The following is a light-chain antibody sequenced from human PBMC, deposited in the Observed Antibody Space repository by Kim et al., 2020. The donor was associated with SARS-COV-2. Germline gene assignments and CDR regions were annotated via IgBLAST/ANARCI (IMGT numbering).Light chain of an antibody. V-gene: IGKV3-11*01. CDR3: QQQSKWPPAPS. CDR2: YAA. Sequence: EGAPPPCSAIHRIGIHFAWYQQTRGHAPRLLLYYAAFSATGIPDKFSGSGSGTDFTLTISSLDPEDFSIYFCQQQSKWPPAPSFGGGTKVDIK. CDR1: HRIGIH. J-gene: IGKJ4*01.